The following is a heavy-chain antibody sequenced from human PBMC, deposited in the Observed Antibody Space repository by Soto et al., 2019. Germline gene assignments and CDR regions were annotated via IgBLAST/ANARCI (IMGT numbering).Heavy chain of an antibody. CDR1: GLTLSSYG. Sequence: PGGSLRLSCSASGLTLSSYGIHWARQAPGQGLEFASFISSNGGSTYYADSVKGRFTISRDNSKNTLYLQMSSLRVEDTGVYYCVKVAVGATTDYWGQGTLVTVSS. V-gene: IGHV3-64D*06. CDR2: ISSNGGST. CDR3: VKVAVGATTDY. J-gene: IGHJ4*02. D-gene: IGHD1-26*01.